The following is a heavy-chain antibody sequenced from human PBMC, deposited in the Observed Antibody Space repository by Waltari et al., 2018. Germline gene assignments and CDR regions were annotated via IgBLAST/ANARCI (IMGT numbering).Heavy chain of an antibody. D-gene: IGHD1-20*01. V-gene: IGHV3-21*06. Sequence: EVQLVESGGGLVKPGGSLRFSCSASGFTSSTHRMTWFLQAPGKGVGWVSFISTGSNYIYYADSVKGRFTISRDNANNSLFLQMDSLRAEDTAVYYCARDWSPTVSVEDENYYYYMDVWGKGTTVTVSS. CDR1: GFTSSTHR. CDR3: ARDWSPTVSVEDENYYYYMDV. J-gene: IGHJ6*03. CDR2: ISTGSNYI.